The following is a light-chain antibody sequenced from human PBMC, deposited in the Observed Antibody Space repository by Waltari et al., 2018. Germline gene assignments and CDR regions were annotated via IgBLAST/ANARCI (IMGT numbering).Light chain of an antibody. CDR1: SSGVGSYSL. V-gene: IGLV2-23*02. Sequence: QSALTQPASVSGSPGQSITISCPGTSSGVGSYSLFSWYQQHPGKAPKLIISEVNQRPSGVSNRFSGSKSGNTASLTISGLQAEDEADYYCCSHADSTTLWMFGGGTKLTVL. CDR2: EVN. CDR3: CSHADSTTLWM. J-gene: IGLJ3*02.